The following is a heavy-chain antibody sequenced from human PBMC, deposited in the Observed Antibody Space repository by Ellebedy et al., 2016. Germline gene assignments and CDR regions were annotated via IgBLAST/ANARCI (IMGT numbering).Heavy chain of an antibody. Sequence: GGSLRLSXAASGFTFSSYAMSWVRQAPGKGLEWVSAISGSGGSTYYADSVKGRFTTSRDNANNTLYLQMNSLGDEDTAVYYCARGTTTGRWYFDLWGRGTLVTVSS. J-gene: IGHJ2*01. CDR2: ISGSGGST. CDR1: GFTFSSYA. V-gene: IGHV3-23*01. CDR3: ARGTTTGRWYFDL. D-gene: IGHD1-14*01.